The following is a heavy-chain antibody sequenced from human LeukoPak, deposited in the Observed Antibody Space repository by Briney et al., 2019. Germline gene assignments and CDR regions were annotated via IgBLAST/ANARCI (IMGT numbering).Heavy chain of an antibody. J-gene: IGHJ3*02. D-gene: IGHD2-15*01. CDR1: GGSISSYY. V-gene: IGHV4-59*01. CDR3: ARGSGPWDAFDI. CDR2: IYYSGST. Sequence: SETLSLTCTVSGGSISSYYWSWFRQPPGKGLEWIGYIYYSGSTNYNPSLKSRVTISVDTSKNQFSLKLSSVTAADTAVYYCARGSGPWDAFDIWGQGTMVTVSS.